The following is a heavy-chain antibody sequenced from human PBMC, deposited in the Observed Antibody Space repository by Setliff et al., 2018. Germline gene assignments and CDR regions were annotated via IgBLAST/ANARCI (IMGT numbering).Heavy chain of an antibody. D-gene: IGHD1-1*01. CDR2: IYYRGDT. CDR1: GASLSSGTYY. J-gene: IGHJ4*02. CDR3: ARTGTYRYFDY. V-gene: IGHV4-39*01. Sequence: KPSETLSLTCTVSGASLSSGTYYWGWIHQPPGKGLEWIGRIYYRGDTYYNASLKGRLTISVDTAQNQFSLRLTSVTAADTAVYYCARTGTYRYFDYWGQGALVTVSS.